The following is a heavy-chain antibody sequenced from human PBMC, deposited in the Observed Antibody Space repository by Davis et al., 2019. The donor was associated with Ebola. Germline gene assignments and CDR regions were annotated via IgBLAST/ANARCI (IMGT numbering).Heavy chain of an antibody. Sequence: GESLKISCAASGFTFSSNGMHWVRQAPGKGLEWVAVISYDGSYKYYADFVKGRFTISRDNSKNTLYLQVSSLRAEDTAVYYCAKDWRYDSRLRKSYYYGMDVWGQGTTVTVSS. J-gene: IGHJ6*02. V-gene: IGHV3-30*18. CDR1: GFTFSSNG. CDR2: ISYDGSYK. D-gene: IGHD3-22*01. CDR3: AKDWRYDSRLRKSYYYGMDV.